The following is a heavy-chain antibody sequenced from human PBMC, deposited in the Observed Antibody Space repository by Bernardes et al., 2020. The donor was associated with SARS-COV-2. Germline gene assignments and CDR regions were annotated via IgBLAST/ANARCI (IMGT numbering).Heavy chain of an antibody. CDR2: ISGSGGST. V-gene: IGHV3-23*01. CDR3: AKGIYYDYVWGSYQGFDY. Sequence: GGSLRLSCAASGFTFSSYAMSWVRQAPGKGLEWVSAISGSGGSTYYADSVKGRFTISRDNSKNTLYLQMNSLRAEDTAVYYCAKGIYYDYVWGSYQGFDYWGQGTLVTVSS. D-gene: IGHD3-16*02. J-gene: IGHJ4*02. CDR1: GFTFSSYA.